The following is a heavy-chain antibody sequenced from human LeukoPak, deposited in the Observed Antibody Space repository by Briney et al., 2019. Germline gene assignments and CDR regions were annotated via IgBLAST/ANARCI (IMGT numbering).Heavy chain of an antibody. J-gene: IGHJ6*02. CDR2: INPNSGGT. CDR1: GYTLTGYY. V-gene: IGHV1-2*04. D-gene: IGHD3-16*01. Sequence: VKVSCKASGYTLTGYYMHWVRQAPGQGLEWMGWINPNSGGTNYAQKFQGWVTMTRDTSISTAYMELSRLRSDDTAVYYCARELMSARLIGYGMDVWGQGTTVTVSS. CDR3: ARELMSARLIGYGMDV.